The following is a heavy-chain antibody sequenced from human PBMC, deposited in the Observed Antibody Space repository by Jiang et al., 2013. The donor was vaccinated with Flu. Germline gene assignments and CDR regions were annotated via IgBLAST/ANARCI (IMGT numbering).Heavy chain of an antibody. V-gene: IGHV1-8*01. Sequence: VQLVESGAEVKKPGASVKVSCKASGYTFTSYDINWVRQATGQGLEWMGWMNPNSGNTGYAQKFQGRVTMTRNTSISTAYMELSSLRSEDTAVYYCAREKITIFGVVIRNYYYYGMDVWGQGTTVTVSS. CDR3: AREKITIFGVVIRNYYYYGMDV. CDR2: MNPNSGNT. J-gene: IGHJ6*02. D-gene: IGHD3-3*01. CDR1: GYTFTSYD.